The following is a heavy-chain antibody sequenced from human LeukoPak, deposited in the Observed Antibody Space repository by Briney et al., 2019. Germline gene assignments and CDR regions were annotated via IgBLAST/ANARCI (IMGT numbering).Heavy chain of an antibody. J-gene: IGHJ3*02. V-gene: IGHV3-23*01. D-gene: IGHD6-19*01. CDR1: GFTFSNYA. CDR2: ITGHGVST. Sequence: GGSLRLSCAAAGFTFSNYAVCWVRQAPGKGLEWVSTITGHGVSTYYSGSVKGRFTISRDNSKNTVYLQVRSLRGEDTAIYFCARVKEWLDAFDIWGQGTMVTVSS. CDR3: ARVKEWLDAFDI.